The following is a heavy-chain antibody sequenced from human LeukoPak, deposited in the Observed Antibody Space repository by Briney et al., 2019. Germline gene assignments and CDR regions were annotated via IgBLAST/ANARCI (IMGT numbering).Heavy chain of an antibody. D-gene: IGHD5-12*01. CDR3: ARGGYDYRRYYYYYYYMDV. CDR2: IIPIFGTV. V-gene: IGHV1-69*05. CDR1: GGTFSSYA. Sequence: GASVKVSCRASGGTFSSYAISWVRQAPGQGLEWMGGIIPIFGTVNYAQKFQGRVTITTDESTSTAYMELSSLRSEDTAVYYCARGGYDYRRYYYYYYYMDVWGKGTTVTVSS. J-gene: IGHJ6*03.